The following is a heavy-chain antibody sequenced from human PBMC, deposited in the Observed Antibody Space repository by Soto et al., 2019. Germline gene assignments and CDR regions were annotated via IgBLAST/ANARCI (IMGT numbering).Heavy chain of an antibody. Sequence: PGGSLRLSCAASGFTFSSYAMSWVRQAPGKGQEWVSGISWNIGSIGYADSVKGRFTISRDNAKNSLYLQMNSVSAEATAAYYCARALWRGYYNLYYYGLDVWGQGTTV. CDR2: ISWNIGSI. V-gene: IGHV3-20*04. J-gene: IGHJ6*02. CDR1: GFTFSSYA. CDR3: ARALWRGYYNLYYYGLDV. D-gene: IGHD3-3*01.